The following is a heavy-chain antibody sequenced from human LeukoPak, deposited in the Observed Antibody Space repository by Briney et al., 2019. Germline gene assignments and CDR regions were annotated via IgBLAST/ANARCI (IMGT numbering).Heavy chain of an antibody. Sequence: GASVKVSCKXSGYTFTSYGISWVRQAPGQALEWMGWISAYNGNTNYAQKLLGRVTMTTDTSTSTAYMELRSLRSDDTAVYYCARVEYQLLWGYYYYYYMDVWGKGTTVTVSS. J-gene: IGHJ6*03. CDR3: ARVEYQLLWGYYYYYYMDV. D-gene: IGHD2-2*01. CDR2: ISAYNGNT. V-gene: IGHV1-18*01. CDR1: GYTFTSYG.